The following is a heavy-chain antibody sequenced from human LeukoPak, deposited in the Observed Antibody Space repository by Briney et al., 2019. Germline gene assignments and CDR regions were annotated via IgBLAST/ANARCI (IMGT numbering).Heavy chain of an antibody. CDR2: MDPSGSQK. D-gene: IGHD3-10*01. Sequence: GGSLRLSCAASGFTFNRSWLYWVRQAPGRGLEWVANMDPSGSQKRYVDSVKGRFTISKDNPGTSLYLEMNSLRTEDTAIYYCAIWASGNYWGQGTLVTVSS. V-gene: IGHV3-7*01. CDR3: AIWASGNY. CDR1: GFTFNRSW. J-gene: IGHJ4*02.